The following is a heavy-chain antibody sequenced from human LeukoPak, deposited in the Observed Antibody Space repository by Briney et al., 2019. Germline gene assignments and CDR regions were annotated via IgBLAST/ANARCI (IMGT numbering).Heavy chain of an antibody. CDR2: ILGNGGTT. V-gene: IGHV3-43*02. Sequence: GGSLRLSCAASGFTFDDYAMHWVRQAPGKGLEWVSRILGNGGTTYYGDSVKGRFTISRDNSKNSLFLQMFSLRTEDTALYYCAKGTRDYGGLPRWYLDLWGRGTLVTVSS. J-gene: IGHJ2*01. CDR3: AKGTRDYGGLPRWYLDL. CDR1: GFTFDDYA. D-gene: IGHD4-23*01.